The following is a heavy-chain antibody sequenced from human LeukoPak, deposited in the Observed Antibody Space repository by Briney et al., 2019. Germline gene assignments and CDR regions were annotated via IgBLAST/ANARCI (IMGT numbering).Heavy chain of an antibody. CDR1: EYSLSDLS. CDR2: FDSENNKM. J-gene: IGHJ4*02. V-gene: IGHV1-24*01. CDR3: ATDRVYRSSGRSWGFFDY. Sequence: ASVKASCKISEYSLSDLSIHWVREAPGEGLEWMGGFDSENNKMVYSQKFQGRVTMTEDTSADTAYVELTSLRSEDTAVYFCATDRVYRSSGRSWGFFDYWGQGTLVIVSS. D-gene: IGHD6-19*01.